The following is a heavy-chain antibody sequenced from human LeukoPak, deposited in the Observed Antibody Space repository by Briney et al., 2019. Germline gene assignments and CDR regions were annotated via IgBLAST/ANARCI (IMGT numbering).Heavy chain of an antibody. CDR2: IIPIFGTA. J-gene: IGHJ4*02. Sequence: GSSVKVSCKASGGTFSSYAISWVRQAPGQGLEWMGGIIPIFGTANYAQKFQGRVTITTDESTSTAYMELSSLRSEDTAVYYCALYPYDFWSGYQLDYWGQGTLVTVSS. D-gene: IGHD3-3*01. V-gene: IGHV1-69*05. CDR3: ALYPYDFWSGYQLDY. CDR1: GGTFSSYA.